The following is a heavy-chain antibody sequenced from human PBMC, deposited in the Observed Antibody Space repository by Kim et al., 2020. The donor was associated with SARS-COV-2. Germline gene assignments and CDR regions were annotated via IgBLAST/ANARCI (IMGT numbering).Heavy chain of an antibody. J-gene: IGHJ6*02. CDR2: ISYDGSNK. CDR1: GFTFSSYG. D-gene: IGHD3-10*01. CDR3: AKDIAMVRVPGRGNYYYYGMDV. Sequence: GGSLRLSCAASGFTFSSYGMHWVRQAPGKGLEWVAVISYDGSNKYYADSVKGRFTISRDNSKNTLYLQMNSLRAEDTAVYYCAKDIAMVRVPGRGNYYYYGMDVWGQGTTVTVSS. V-gene: IGHV3-30*18.